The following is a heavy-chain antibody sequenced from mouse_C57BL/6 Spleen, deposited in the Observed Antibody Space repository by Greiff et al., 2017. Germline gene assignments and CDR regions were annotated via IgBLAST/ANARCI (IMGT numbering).Heavy chain of an antibody. J-gene: IGHJ3*01. CDR2: IHPSDSDT. Sequence: QVQLQQPGAELVKPGASVKVSCKASGYTFTSYWMHWVKQRPGQGLEWIGRIHPSDSDTNYNQKFKGKATLTVDKPSSTAYMQLSSLTSEDSAVYYCRIYYDGSMFAYWGQGTLVTVSA. CDR3: RIYYDGSMFAY. V-gene: IGHV1-74*01. D-gene: IGHD1-1*01. CDR1: GYTFTSYW.